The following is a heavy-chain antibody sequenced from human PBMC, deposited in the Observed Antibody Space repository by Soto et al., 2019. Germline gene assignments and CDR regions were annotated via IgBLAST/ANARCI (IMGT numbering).Heavy chain of an antibody. CDR2: IIPIFGTA. D-gene: IGHD6-13*01. CDR1: GGTFSSYA. V-gene: IGHV1-69*13. J-gene: IGHJ6*02. CDR3: ARSSIEAAVEYYYYYYGMDV. Sequence: SVKVSFKASGGTFSSYAISWVRQAPGQGLEWMGGIIPIFGTANYAQKFQGRVTITADESTSTAYMELSSLRSEDTAVYYCARSSIEAAVEYYYYYYGMDVWGPGTTVTVSS.